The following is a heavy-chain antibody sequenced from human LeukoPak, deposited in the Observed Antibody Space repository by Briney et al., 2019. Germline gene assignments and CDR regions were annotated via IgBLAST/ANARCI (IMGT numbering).Heavy chain of an antibody. CDR3: ARSFLSNWYYFDN. D-gene: IGHD6-13*01. CDR1: GGSISSTRHY. V-gene: IGHV4-39*07. Sequence: KTSETLSLTCTVSGGSISSTRHYWGWIRQTPGKGLEWIGRIYTSGSTNYNPSLKSRVTMSVDTSKNQFSLKLNSVTAADTAVYYCARSFLSNWYYFDNWGQGTLVTVSS. CDR2: IYTSGST. J-gene: IGHJ4*02.